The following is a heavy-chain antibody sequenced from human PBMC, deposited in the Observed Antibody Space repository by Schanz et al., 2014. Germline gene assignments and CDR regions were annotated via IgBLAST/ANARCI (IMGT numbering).Heavy chain of an antibody. D-gene: IGHD4-17*01. CDR1: GFTFISYN. Sequence: EVRLVESGGGLVKPGGSLRLSCAASGFTFISYNMNWVRQAPGKGLEWVSSVSSSSTYIFYADSVRGRFTISRDDAKNSLYLQMNSLRAEDTAVYYCVRDTDYHFDYWGQGTLVTVSS. CDR3: VRDTDYHFDY. J-gene: IGHJ4*02. V-gene: IGHV3-21*01. CDR2: VSSSSTYI.